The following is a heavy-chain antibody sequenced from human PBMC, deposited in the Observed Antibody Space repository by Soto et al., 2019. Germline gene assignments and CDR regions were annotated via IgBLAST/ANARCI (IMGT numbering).Heavy chain of an antibody. J-gene: IGHJ6*02. CDR2: MNPNSGNT. CDR3: ARGRGYGETVIL. Sequence: ASVKVSCKASGYTFTSYDINWVREATGQGLEWMGWMNPNSGNTGYAQKFQGRVTMTRNTSISTAYMELSSLRSEDTAVYYCARGRGYGETVILWGQGTTVTVSS. V-gene: IGHV1-8*01. D-gene: IGHD4-17*01. CDR1: GYTFTSYD.